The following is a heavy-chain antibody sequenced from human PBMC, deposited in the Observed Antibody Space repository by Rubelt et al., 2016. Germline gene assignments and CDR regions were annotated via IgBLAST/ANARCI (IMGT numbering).Heavy chain of an antibody. J-gene: IGHJ4*02. D-gene: IGHD3-22*01. CDR2: ISAYNGNT. Sequence: ISAYNGNTNYAQKLQGRVTMTTDTSTSTAYMELRSLRSDDTAVYYCARGRGSSGYYYFDYWGQGTLVTVSS. CDR3: ARGRGSSGYYYFDY. V-gene: IGHV1-18*01.